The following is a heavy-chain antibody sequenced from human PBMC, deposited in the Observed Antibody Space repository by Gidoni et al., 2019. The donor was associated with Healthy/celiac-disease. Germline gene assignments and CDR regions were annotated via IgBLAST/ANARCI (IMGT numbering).Heavy chain of an antibody. Sequence: QVQLQQWGAGRLKPSETLSLTCAVYGGSFSGYYWSGIREPPGKGLEWIGEINHSGSTNYNPSLNSRVTISVDTSKNQFSLKLSSVTAADTAVYYCAREAYYYGSGSYNNWGQGTLVTVSS. CDR3: AREAYYYGSGSYNN. CDR1: GGSFSGYY. CDR2: INHSGST. V-gene: IGHV4-34*01. J-gene: IGHJ4*02. D-gene: IGHD3-10*01.